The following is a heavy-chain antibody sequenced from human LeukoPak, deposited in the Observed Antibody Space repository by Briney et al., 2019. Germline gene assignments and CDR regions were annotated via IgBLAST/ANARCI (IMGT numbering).Heavy chain of an antibody. Sequence: PGGSLRLSCAASGFTVGDYFMNWVRQAPGKGLEYVSSISGSSRHIYYADSVKGRFTISRDNTKSSLYLQMNSLRVEDMAVYYCARGYCGGDCYGDWGQGTLVTVSS. CDR1: GFTVGDYF. CDR3: ARGYCGGDCYGD. V-gene: IGHV3-21*01. CDR2: ISGSSRHI. D-gene: IGHD2-21*02. J-gene: IGHJ1*01.